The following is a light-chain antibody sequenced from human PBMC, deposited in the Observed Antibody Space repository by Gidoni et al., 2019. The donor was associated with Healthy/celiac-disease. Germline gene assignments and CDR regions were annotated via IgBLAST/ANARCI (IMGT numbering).Light chain of an antibody. CDR2: DAS. J-gene: IGKJ4*02. CDR1: QSVTTY. CDR3: QQRSNWPLT. Sequence: IALTQSPATLSLSPGERATLSCRAGQSVTTYLAWYQQKPGQAPRLLIYDASNRATGIPARFSGSGSGTDFTLTISSLEPEDVAVYYCQQRSNWPLTFGGGTKVEIK. V-gene: IGKV3-11*01.